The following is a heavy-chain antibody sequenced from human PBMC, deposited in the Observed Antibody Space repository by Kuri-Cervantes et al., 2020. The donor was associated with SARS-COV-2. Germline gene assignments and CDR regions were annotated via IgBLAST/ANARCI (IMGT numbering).Heavy chain of an antibody. CDR3: ARDFWSGYYGGNWFDP. D-gene: IGHD3-3*01. J-gene: IGHJ5*02. V-gene: IGHV4-39*07. CDR1: GGSISSSSYC. CDR2: IYYSGST. Sequence: GSLRLSCTVSGGSISSSSYCWGWIRQPPGKGLEWIGSIYYSGSTYYNPSLKSRVTISVDTSKNQFSLKLSSVTAADTAVYYCARDFWSGYYGGNWFDPWGQGTLVTVSS.